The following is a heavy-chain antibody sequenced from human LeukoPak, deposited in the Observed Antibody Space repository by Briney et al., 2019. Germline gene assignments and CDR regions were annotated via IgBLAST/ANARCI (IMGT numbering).Heavy chain of an antibody. CDR2: IYYSGST. J-gene: IGHJ4*02. CDR1: GGSISSSSYY. CDR3: ARHKGWLQVREFDY. V-gene: IGHV4-39*01. D-gene: IGHD5-24*01. Sequence: SETLSLTCTVSGGSISSSSYYWGWIRQPPGKGLEWLGSIYYSGSTYYNPSLKSRVTISVDTSKNQFSLKLSSVTAADTAVYYCARHKGWLQVREFDYWGQGTLVTVSS.